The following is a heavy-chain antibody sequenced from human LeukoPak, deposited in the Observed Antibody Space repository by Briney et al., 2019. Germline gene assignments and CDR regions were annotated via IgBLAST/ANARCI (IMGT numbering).Heavy chain of an antibody. Sequence: KPSETLSLTCAVYGGSFSGYYWSWIRQPPGKGLEWIGEINHSGSTNYNPPLKSRVTISVDTSKNQFSLKLSSVTAADTAVYYCARAEIKLYNQRRYYFDYWGQGTLVTVSS. CDR1: GGSFSGYY. D-gene: IGHD3-16*02. CDR3: ARAEIKLYNQRRYYFDY. J-gene: IGHJ4*02. V-gene: IGHV4-34*01. CDR2: INHSGST.